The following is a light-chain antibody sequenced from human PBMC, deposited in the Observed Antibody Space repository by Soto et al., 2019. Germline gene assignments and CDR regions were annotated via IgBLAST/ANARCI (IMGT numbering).Light chain of an antibody. V-gene: IGKV3-15*01. J-gene: IGKJ1*01. CDR2: AAS. CDR1: QSVGTN. Sequence: DIVMTQSPDTLSVSPGEIATLSCRASQSVGTNLAWYQQKPGQAPRLLIYAASTRATGIPARFSASGSGTDFSLIITSLQSEYFVVYYCQQHYNWPPWTFGQGTKVEIK. CDR3: QQHYNWPPWT.